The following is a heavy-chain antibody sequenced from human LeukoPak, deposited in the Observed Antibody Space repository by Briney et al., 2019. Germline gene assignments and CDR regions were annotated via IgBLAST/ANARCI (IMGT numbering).Heavy chain of an antibody. D-gene: IGHD3-10*01. CDR1: GGSFSGYY. V-gene: IGHV4-34*01. CDR2: INHSGST. Sequence: SETLSLTCAVYGGSFSGYYWSWIRQPPGKGLEWIGEINHSGSTNYNPSLKSRVTVSVDKSKNQFSLKLSSVTAADRAVYYCASGRGNYHGSGRSYFDYWGLGTLVTVSS. J-gene: IGHJ4*02. CDR3: ASGRGNYHGSGRSYFDY.